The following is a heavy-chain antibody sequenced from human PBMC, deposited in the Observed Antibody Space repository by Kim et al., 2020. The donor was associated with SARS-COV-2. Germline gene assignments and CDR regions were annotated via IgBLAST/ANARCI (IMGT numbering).Heavy chain of an antibody. J-gene: IGHJ5*02. CDR3: ARYSNNWQREGDWFDP. CDR2: IYYSGST. CDR1: GGSISSYY. V-gene: IGHV4-59*01. Sequence: SETLSLTCTVSGGSISSYYWTWIRQPPGKGLEWIGYIYYSGSTNYNPSLKSRVTISVDTSKNQFSLKLSSVTAADTAVYYCARYSNNWQREGDWFDPWGQGTLVTVSS. D-gene: IGHD6-13*01.